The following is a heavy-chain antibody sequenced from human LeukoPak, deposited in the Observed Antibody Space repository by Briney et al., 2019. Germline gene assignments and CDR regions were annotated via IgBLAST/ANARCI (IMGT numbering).Heavy chain of an antibody. J-gene: IGHJ4*02. V-gene: IGHV3-48*01. CDR1: GFTFSIYS. Sequence: GGSLRLSCAASGFTFSIYSMNWVRQAQGKGLEWVSYISSRSSTIYYADSVKGRFTISRDNAKNSVYLQMNSLRAEDTAVYYCARDPGVGSHWIFGFDYWGQGTLVTVSS. CDR2: ISSRSSTI. CDR3: ARDPGVGSHWIFGFDY. D-gene: IGHD1-26*01.